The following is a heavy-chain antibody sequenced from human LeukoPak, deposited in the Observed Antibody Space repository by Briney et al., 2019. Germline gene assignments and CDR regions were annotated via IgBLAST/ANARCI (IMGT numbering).Heavy chain of an antibody. J-gene: IGHJ4*02. CDR1: GYTFTGYY. CDR2: INPNSGGT. CDR3: ARSSYYYDSTGHFDY. V-gene: IGHV1-2*02. D-gene: IGHD3-22*01. Sequence: GASVKVSCKASGYTFTGYYMHWVRQAPGQGLEWMGWINPNSGGTNYAQKFQGRVTMTRDTSISTAYMGLSRLRSDDTAVYYCARSSYYYDSTGHFDYWGQGTLVTVSS.